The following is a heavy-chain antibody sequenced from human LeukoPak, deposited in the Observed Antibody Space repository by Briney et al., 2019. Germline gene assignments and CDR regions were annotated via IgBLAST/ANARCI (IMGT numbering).Heavy chain of an antibody. CDR1: GFTFSSYG. V-gene: IGHV3-30*02. J-gene: IGHJ3*02. D-gene: IGHD5/OR15-5a*01. CDR2: IRYDGSNK. Sequence: GGSLRLSCAASGFTFSSYGMHWVRQAPGKGLEWVAFIRYDGSNKYYADSVKGRFTISRDNSKNTLYLQMNSLRAEDTAVYYCARGHVTVSAHDDAFDIWGQGTMVTVSS. CDR3: ARGHVTVSAHDDAFDI.